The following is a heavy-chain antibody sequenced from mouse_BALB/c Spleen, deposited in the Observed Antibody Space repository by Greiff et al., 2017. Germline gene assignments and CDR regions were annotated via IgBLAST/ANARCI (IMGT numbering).Heavy chain of an antibody. V-gene: IGHV3-6*02. CDR1: GYSITSGYY. J-gene: IGHJ2*01. D-gene: IGHD2-2*01. CDR2: ISYDGSN. Sequence: DVQLVESGPGLVKPSQSLSLTCSVTGYSITSGYYWNWIRQFPGNKLEWMGYISYDGSNNYNPSLKNRISITRDTSKNQFFLKLNSVTTEDTATYYCARGGLRPDYWGQGTTLTVSS. CDR3: ARGGLRPDY.